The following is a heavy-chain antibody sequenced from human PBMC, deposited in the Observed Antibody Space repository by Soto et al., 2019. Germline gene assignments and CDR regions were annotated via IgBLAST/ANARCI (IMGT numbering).Heavy chain of an antibody. V-gene: IGHV4-34*01. Sequence: QVQLQQWGAGLLKPSETLSLTCAVHGGSFTGYYWSWIRQPPGKGLEWIGEINHSGSTNYNPSLKSRVTISVDTSKNQFSLKLSSVTAADTAVYYCARGWGAVADYWGQGTLVTVSS. CDR3: ARGWGAVADY. CDR2: INHSGST. D-gene: IGHD6-19*01. CDR1: GGSFTGYY. J-gene: IGHJ4*02.